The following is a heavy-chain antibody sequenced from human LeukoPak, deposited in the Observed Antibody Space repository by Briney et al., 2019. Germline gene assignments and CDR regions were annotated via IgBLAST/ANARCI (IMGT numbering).Heavy chain of an antibody. V-gene: IGHV3-11*06. CDR1: GFTFSDYY. J-gene: IGHJ4*02. CDR3: ARSRDCSGGSCYSGLDY. Sequence: PGGSLRLSCAASGFTFSDYYMSWIRQAPGEGLEWVSYISSASSYTNYADSVKGRFTISRDNANNSLYLQMNSLRAEDTAVYYCARSRDCSGGSCYSGLDYWGQGTLVTVSS. D-gene: IGHD2-15*01. CDR2: ISSASSYT.